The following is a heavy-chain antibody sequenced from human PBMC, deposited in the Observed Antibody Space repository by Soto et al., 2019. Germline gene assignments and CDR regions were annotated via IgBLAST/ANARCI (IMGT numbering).Heavy chain of an antibody. D-gene: IGHD3-22*01. CDR2: IIPIFGTA. J-gene: IGHJ5*02. V-gene: IGHV1-69*13. CDR1: GGTFSSYA. CDR3: ASLRSDSYYYDSSGS. Sequence: SVKVSCKASGGTFSSYAISWVRQAPGQGLEWMGGIIPIFGTANYAQKFQGRVTITADEPTSTAYMELSSLRSEDTAVYYRASLRSDSYYYDSSGSWGQGTLVTVSS.